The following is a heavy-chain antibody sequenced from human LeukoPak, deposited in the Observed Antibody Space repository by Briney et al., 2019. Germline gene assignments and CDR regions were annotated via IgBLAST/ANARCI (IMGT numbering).Heavy chain of an antibody. Sequence: GGSLRLSCAASGFTFSSYAMHWVRQAPGKGLEWVTVISYDGSSKYFADSVKGRFTISRDNSKNTLYLQMNSLRAEDTAVYYCARDRRNDYFDYWGQGTLVTVSS. CDR2: ISYDGSSK. V-gene: IGHV3-30-3*01. D-gene: IGHD2-8*01. J-gene: IGHJ4*02. CDR3: ARDRRNDYFDY. CDR1: GFTFSSYA.